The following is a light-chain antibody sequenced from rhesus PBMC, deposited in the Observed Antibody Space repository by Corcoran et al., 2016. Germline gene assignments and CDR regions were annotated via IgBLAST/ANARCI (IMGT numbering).Light chain of an antibody. CDR1: ESVSVFGMNL. V-gene: IGKV7-13*01. CDR2: QGS. J-gene: IGKJ1*01. Sequence: DIVLTQSPASLAVSPGQRATITCRASESVSVFGMNLIHWYQQTSGQPLKLLIYQGSNKNTGVPARFSGSWSGTDFTLTINPVEADDAADYYCLQSKNSPRTFGQGTKVEIK. CDR3: LQSKNSPRT.